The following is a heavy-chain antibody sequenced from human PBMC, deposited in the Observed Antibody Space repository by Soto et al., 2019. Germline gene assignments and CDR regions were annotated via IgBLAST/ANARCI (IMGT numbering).Heavy chain of an antibody. D-gene: IGHD3-9*01. CDR3: ARVVLTITRGAFDA. CDR1: GGSISSSHG. Sequence: QVQLQESGPGLVKPSGTLSLTCAVSGGSISSSHGWTWVRQSPGKVREYIGESSHRGTSNSNPSLKSRVTLSVDKSKNHFSLTLTSVTAADTAVYYCARVVLTITRGAFDAWGQGTLVIVSS. V-gene: IGHV4-4*02. J-gene: IGHJ3*01. CDR2: SSHRGTS.